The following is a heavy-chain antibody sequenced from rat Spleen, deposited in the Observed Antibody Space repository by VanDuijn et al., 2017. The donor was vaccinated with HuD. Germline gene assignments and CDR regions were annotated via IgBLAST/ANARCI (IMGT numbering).Heavy chain of an antibody. V-gene: IGHV5-29*01. J-gene: IGHJ1*01. CDR1: GFTFSDYY. Sequence: EVQLVESDGGLVQPGRSLKLSCVASGFTFSDYYMAWVRQAPTKGLEWVAYISYDGGSTYYRDSVKGRFTISRDIAKSTLYLQMDSLRSEDTATYYCARRGLYWYFDFWGPGTMVTVSS. CDR3: ARRGLYWYFDF. CDR2: ISYDGGST.